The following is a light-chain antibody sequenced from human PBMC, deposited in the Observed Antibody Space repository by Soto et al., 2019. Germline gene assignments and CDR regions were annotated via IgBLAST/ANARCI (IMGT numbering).Light chain of an antibody. CDR3: QQYNNWPRT. CDR1: QSVTSSY. J-gene: IGKJ1*01. V-gene: IGKV3-15*01. CDR2: GAS. Sequence: EIVSTQSPGTLSLSPGERATLSCRASQSVTSSYLAWYQQKPGQAPRLLIYGASTRATGIPARFSGSGSGTEFTLTISSLQSEDFAVYYCQQYNNWPRTFGQGTKVDI.